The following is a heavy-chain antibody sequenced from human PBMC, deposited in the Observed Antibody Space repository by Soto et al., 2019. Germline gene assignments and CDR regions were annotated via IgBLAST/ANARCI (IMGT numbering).Heavy chain of an antibody. D-gene: IGHD3-22*01. Sequence: QVQLVQSGAEVKKPGASVKGSCKASGYTFTSYYMHWVRQAPGQGLEWMGIINPSGGSTSYAQKFKGRVTMTRDTSTSTVYMELSSLRYEDTAVYYCARSRMGDSSGYYYVGFDYWGQGTLVTVSS. V-gene: IGHV1-46*01. CDR3: ARSRMGDSSGYYYVGFDY. J-gene: IGHJ4*02. CDR1: GYTFTSYY. CDR2: INPSGGST.